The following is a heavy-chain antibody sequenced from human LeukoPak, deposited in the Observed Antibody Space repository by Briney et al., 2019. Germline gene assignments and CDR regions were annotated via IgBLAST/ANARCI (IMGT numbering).Heavy chain of an antibody. D-gene: IGHD6-6*01. J-gene: IGHJ4*02. CDR2: IYPGDSDT. Sequence: GESLEISCKGSGCSFNNYWIGWVRPMRGKGLEWMGIIYPGDSDTRYSPSFQGQVTISADKSINTAYLQWSSLKASDTAMYYCARQYSRSSPFDYWGQGTLVTVPS. CDR3: ARQYSRSSPFDY. CDR1: GCSFNNYW. V-gene: IGHV5-51*01.